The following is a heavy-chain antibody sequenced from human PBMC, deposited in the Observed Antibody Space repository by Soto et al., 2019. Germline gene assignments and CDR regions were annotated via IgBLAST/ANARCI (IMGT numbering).Heavy chain of an antibody. V-gene: IGHV3-30*03. Sequence: GGSLRLSCAASGFTFSSYGMHWVRQAPGKGLEWVAVISYDGSNKYYADSVKGRFTISRDNSKNTLYLQMNSLRAEDTAVYYCARDNDIVVVVAADYWGQGTLVPVSS. D-gene: IGHD2-15*01. J-gene: IGHJ4*02. CDR1: GFTFSSYG. CDR3: ARDNDIVVVVAADY. CDR2: ISYDGSNK.